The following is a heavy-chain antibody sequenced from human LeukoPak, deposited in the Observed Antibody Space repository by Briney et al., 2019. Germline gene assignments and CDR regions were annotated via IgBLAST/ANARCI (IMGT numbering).Heavy chain of an antibody. CDR1: GFTFSNAW. CDR2: IRSKTDGGTT. Sequence: PGGSLRLSCAASGFTFSNAWMSWVRQAPGKGLEWVGRIRSKTDGGTTDYAAPVKGRFTISRDGSKNTLYLQMNSLKTEDTAVYYCTTSTVTTGVFGYWGQGTLVTVSS. D-gene: IGHD4-17*01. J-gene: IGHJ4*02. CDR3: TTSTVTTGVFGY. V-gene: IGHV3-15*01.